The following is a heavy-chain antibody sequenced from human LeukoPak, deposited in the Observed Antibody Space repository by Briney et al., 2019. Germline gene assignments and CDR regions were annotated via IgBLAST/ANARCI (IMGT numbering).Heavy chain of an antibody. CDR3: ARDSLVRRVTGTLYYYYGMDV. D-gene: IGHD1-20*01. J-gene: IGHJ6*02. V-gene: IGHV4-31*03. CDR2: IYYSGST. CDR1: GGSISSGGCY. Sequence: SETLSLTCTVSGGSISSGGCYWSWIRQHPGKGLEWIGYIYYSGSTYYNPSLKSRVTISVDTSKNQFSLKLSSVTAADTAVYYCARDSLVRRVTGTLYYYYGMDVWGQGTTVTVSS.